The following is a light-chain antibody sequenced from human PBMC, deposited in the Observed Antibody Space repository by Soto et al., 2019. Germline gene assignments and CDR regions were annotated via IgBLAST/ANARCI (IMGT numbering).Light chain of an antibody. V-gene: IGKV1-12*01. J-gene: IGKJ4*01. CDR3: QQVNGFPLT. CDR2: AAS. CDR1: HDIAKW. Sequence: DIQMTQSPSSVSAFLGDRVAITCRASHDIAKWLAWYQQQPGKAPRLLIYAASRLQSGVPTRFSGSGSGTEFTLTSTNQQHEYSAVYYWQQVNGFPLTFGGGTKVDIK.